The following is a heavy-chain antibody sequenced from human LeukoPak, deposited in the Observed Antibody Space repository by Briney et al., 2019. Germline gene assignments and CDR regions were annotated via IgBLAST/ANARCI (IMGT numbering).Heavy chain of an antibody. CDR3: ARGGNYDFWSGYTQNWFDP. J-gene: IGHJ5*02. CDR2: ISSSSSTI. V-gene: IGHV3-48*01. CDR1: GFTLSSYS. Sequence: GGSLRLSCAASGFTLSSYSMNWVRQAPGKGLEWVSYISSSSSTIYYADSVKGRFTISRDNAKNSLYLQMNSLRAEDTAVYYCARGGNYDFWSGYTQNWFDPWGQGTLVTVSS. D-gene: IGHD3-3*01.